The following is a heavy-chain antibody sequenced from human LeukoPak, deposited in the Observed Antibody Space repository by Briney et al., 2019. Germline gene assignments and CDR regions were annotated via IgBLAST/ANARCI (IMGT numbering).Heavy chain of an antibody. J-gene: IGHJ6*02. Sequence: SETLSLTCTVSGGSISSSSYYWGWIRQPPGKGLEWIGSIYYSGSTYYNPSLKSRVTISVDTSKNQFSLKLSSVTAADTAVYYWASSVETARGYYYYYYGRDVGGQGTTVTVSS. V-gene: IGHV4-39*01. CDR1: GGSISSSSYY. CDR3: ASSVETARGYYYYYYGRDV. D-gene: IGHD5-18*01. CDR2: IYYSGST.